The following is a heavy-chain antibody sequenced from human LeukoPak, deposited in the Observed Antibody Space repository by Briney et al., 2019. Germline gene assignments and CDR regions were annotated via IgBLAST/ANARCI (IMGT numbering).Heavy chain of an antibody. CDR2: ISSSSTYI. Sequence: GGSLRLSCAASGFIFSTYSMNWVRQAPGKGLEWVSSISSSSTYIYYADSLKGRFTISRDNAKKSLYLQMNSLRVEDTAVSRAGFGELLVAAFDIWGQGTMVTVSS. CDR1: GFIFSTYS. V-gene: IGHV3-21*01. D-gene: IGHD1-26*01. J-gene: IGHJ3*02. CDR3: GFGELLVAAFDI.